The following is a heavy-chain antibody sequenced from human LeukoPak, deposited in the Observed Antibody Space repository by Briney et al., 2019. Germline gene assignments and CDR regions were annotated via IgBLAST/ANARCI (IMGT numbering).Heavy chain of an antibody. CDR2: INPNSGGT. V-gene: IGHV1-2*02. CDR1: GYTFTGYY. D-gene: IGHD3-22*01. J-gene: IGHJ5*02. CDR3: ARVLSAGYYYGSSGYYSPFRWFDP. Sequence: ASVKVSCKASGYTFTGYYMHWVRQAPGQGLEWMGWINPNSGGTNYAQKFQGRVTMTRDTSISTAYMELSRLRSDDTAVYYCARVLSAGYYYGSSGYYSPFRWFDPWGQGTLVTVSS.